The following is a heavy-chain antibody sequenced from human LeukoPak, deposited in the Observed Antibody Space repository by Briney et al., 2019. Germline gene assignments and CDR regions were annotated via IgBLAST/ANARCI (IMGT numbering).Heavy chain of an antibody. V-gene: IGHV3-23*01. Sequence: SGGSLRLSCAASGFTFNTYTMSWVRQAPGKGLEWVSAIIYSGDSTYYADSVKGRFTISRDNAKNMLYLQMNSLRGEDTAVYYCVKDGGLWVSAHWGDSWGRGTLVTVSS. J-gene: IGHJ4*02. CDR2: IIYSGDST. CDR1: GFTFNTYT. CDR3: VKDGGLWVSAHWGDS. D-gene: IGHD7-27*01.